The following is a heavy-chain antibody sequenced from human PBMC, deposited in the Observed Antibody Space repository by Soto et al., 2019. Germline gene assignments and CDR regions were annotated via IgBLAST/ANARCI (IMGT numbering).Heavy chain of an antibody. J-gene: IGHJ5*02. Sequence: QVQLVQSGAEVKKPGASVKVPCKASGYTFTSYGISWVRQAPGQGLEWMGWISAYNGNTNYAQKLQGRVTMTTDTSTSTAYMELRSLRSDDTAVYYCARALVVVVAATEYNWFDPWGQGTLVTVSS. CDR3: ARALVVVVAATEYNWFDP. CDR2: ISAYNGNT. CDR1: GYTFTSYG. V-gene: IGHV1-18*01. D-gene: IGHD2-15*01.